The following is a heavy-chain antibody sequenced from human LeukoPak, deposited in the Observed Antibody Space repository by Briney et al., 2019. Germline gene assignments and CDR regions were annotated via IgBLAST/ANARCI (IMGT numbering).Heavy chain of an antibody. J-gene: IGHJ4*02. CDR1: GGTFSSYA. Sequence: ASVKVSCKASGGTFSSYAISWVRQAPGQGLEWMGGIIPIFGTANYAQKFQGRVTITTDESTSTAYMELSSLRSDDTAVYYCARDLGGGGSYDYWGQGTLVTVSS. CDR2: IIPIFGTA. V-gene: IGHV1-69*05. CDR3: ARDLGGGGSYDY. D-gene: IGHD1-26*01.